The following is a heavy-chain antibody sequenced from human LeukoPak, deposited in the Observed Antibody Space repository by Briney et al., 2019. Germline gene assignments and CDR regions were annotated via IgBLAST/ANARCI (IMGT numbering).Heavy chain of an antibody. CDR2: INPNNGDT. D-gene: IGHD6-13*01. Sequence: SCEASGNSCSGYWSKCGRQAPGQRLELLGWINPNNGDTLYAQKFQGRVTMTRDTSISTAYMELSRLRSDDTAVYYCAKHPGVAASGNFIGWFDPWGQGTLVTVSS. CDR3: AKHPGVAASGNFIGWFDP. J-gene: IGHJ5*02. V-gene: IGHV1-2*02. CDR1: GNSCSGYW.